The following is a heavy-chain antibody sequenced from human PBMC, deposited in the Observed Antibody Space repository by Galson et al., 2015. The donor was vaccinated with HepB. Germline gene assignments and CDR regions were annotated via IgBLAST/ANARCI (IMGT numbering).Heavy chain of an antibody. Sequence: SLRLSCAASGFTFGDYAMSWFRQAPGKGLEWVGFIRSKAYGGTTEYAASVKGRFTISRDDSKSIAYLQMNSLKTEDTAVYYCTREPITGSSITGTLYRNYYYYYGMDVWGQGTTVTVSS. CDR2: IRSKAYGGTT. CDR3: TREPITGSSITGTLYRNYYYYYGMDV. D-gene: IGHD1-20*01. CDR1: GFTFGDYA. V-gene: IGHV3-49*03. J-gene: IGHJ6*02.